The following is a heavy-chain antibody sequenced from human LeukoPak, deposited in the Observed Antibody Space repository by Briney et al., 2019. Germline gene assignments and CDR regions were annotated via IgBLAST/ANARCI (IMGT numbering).Heavy chain of an antibody. CDR3: SRDHYYDTGGLDR. Sequence: GGSLRLSCAASGFTFSGSTIHWVRQASGKGLEWVGRIRNIGNNYATAYAASVQGRFTISRDDSKSTAYLQMNTLKTEDTAVYYCSRDHYYDTGGLDRWGQGTLVTVSS. CDR2: IRNIGNNYAT. J-gene: IGHJ5*02. CDR1: GFTFSGST. V-gene: IGHV3-73*01. D-gene: IGHD3-22*01.